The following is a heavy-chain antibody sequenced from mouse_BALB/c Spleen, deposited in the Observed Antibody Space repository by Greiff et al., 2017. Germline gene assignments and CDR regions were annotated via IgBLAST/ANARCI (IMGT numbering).Heavy chain of an antibody. CDR1: GYSITSDYA. V-gene: IGHV3-2*02. CDR2: ISYSGST. Sequence: VQLQQSGPGLVKPSQSLSLTCTVTGYSITSDYAWNWIRQFPGNKLEWMGYISYSGSTSYNPSLKSRISITRDTSKNQFFLQLNSVTTEDTATYDCARGAEGLMDYWGQGTSVTVSS. J-gene: IGHJ4*01. CDR3: ARGAEGLMDY.